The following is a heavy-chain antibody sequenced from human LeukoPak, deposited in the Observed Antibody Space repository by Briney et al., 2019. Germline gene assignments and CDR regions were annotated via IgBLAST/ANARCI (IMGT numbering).Heavy chain of an antibody. D-gene: IGHD2-15*01. Sequence: GASVKVSCKXSGGTFSSYAISWVRQAPGQGLEWMGGIIPIFGTANYSQKFQGRVTITADESTSTAYMELSSLRSEDTAVYYCASEYCSGGSCYYFDYWGQGTLVTVSS. CDR3: ASEYCSGGSCYYFDY. CDR2: IIPIFGTA. V-gene: IGHV1-69*13. J-gene: IGHJ4*02. CDR1: GGTFSSYA.